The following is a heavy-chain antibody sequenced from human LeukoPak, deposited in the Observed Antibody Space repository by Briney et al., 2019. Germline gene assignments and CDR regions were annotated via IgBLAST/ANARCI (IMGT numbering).Heavy chain of an antibody. CDR3: ARDSNYYYYGMDV. J-gene: IGHJ6*02. V-gene: IGHV3-30*03. CDR1: GFTFSNFW. CDR2: MSYDGGNE. Sequence: PGGSLRLSRAASGFTFSNFWMSWVRQAPGKGLEWVAVMSYDGGNEYHADSVKGRFTISRDNSKNTLYLQMNSLKAEDTAVYYCARDSNYYYYGMDVWGQGTTVTVSS.